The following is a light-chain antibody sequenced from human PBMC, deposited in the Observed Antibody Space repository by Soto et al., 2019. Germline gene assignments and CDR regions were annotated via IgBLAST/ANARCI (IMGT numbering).Light chain of an antibody. CDR3: QQYGSSPLWT. CDR1: QSVSSSY. Sequence: EIVLTQSPGTLSLSPGERATLSCRASQSVSSSYLAWYQQKPGQAPRLLIYGASNRATGIPDRFSGSGSGTDFTLTISRLEPYDFAVYYCQQYGSSPLWTFGQGTKVEIK. V-gene: IGKV3-20*01. J-gene: IGKJ1*01. CDR2: GAS.